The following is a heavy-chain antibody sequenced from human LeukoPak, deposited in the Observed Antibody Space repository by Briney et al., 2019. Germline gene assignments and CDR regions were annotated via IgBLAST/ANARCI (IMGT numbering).Heavy chain of an antibody. J-gene: IGHJ6*03. Sequence: PGGSLRLSCAASGFSFSVYWMHWVRQAPGKGLEWVSGISWNSGSIGYADSVKGRFTISRDNAKNSLYLQMNSLRAEDMALYYCARVLRYCSGGNCYSGGLGYMDVWGKGTTVTISS. CDR1: GFSFSVYW. V-gene: IGHV3-9*03. CDR2: ISWNSGSI. CDR3: ARVLRYCSGGNCYSGGLGYMDV. D-gene: IGHD2-15*01.